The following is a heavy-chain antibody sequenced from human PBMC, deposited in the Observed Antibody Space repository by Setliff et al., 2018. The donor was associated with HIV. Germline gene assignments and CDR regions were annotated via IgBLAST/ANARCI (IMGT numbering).Heavy chain of an antibody. CDR2: IRYDGSDK. Sequence: GSLRLSCAASGFTFSRCGMHWVRQAPGKGLEWVTFIRYDGSDKYYTDSVKGRFTISRDNSKNTLYLQMNSLRVEDTAIYFCAREEKAAAGTPNAFDIWGQGTMVTVSS. J-gene: IGHJ3*02. D-gene: IGHD6-13*01. CDR3: AREEKAAAGTPNAFDI. V-gene: IGHV3-30*02. CDR1: GFTFSRCG.